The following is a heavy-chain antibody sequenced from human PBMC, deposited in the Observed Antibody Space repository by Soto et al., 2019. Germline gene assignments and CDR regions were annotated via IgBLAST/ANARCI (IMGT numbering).Heavy chain of an antibody. CDR3: ARGGVVITGDGMDV. J-gene: IGHJ6*02. CDR2: IIPIFGTI. D-gene: IGHD3-22*01. V-gene: IGHV1-69*06. Sequence: QVQLVQSGAEVRKPGSSVKVSCKASGGTFSSYAISWVRQAPGQGLEWMGGIIPIFGTINYAQEFQGRITITADKSTSTAYMELSSLRPEDTAVYYCARGGVVITGDGMDVWGQGTTVTVSS. CDR1: GGTFSSYA.